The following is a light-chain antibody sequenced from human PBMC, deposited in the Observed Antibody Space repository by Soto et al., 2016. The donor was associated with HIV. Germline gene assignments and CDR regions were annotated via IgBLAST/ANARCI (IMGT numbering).Light chain of an antibody. CDR1: QAINSR. J-gene: IGKJ3*01. CDR2: ATY. CDR3: QQTDSFPFT. Sequence: DIQMTQSPSTLSASVGDRVTITCRASQAINSRLAWYQQKPGKAPEVLITATYTLQAGVPSRFSGSASGGTGTDFTLTIDSLQPEDFATYYCQQTDSFPFTFGPGTKV. V-gene: IGKV1-12*01.